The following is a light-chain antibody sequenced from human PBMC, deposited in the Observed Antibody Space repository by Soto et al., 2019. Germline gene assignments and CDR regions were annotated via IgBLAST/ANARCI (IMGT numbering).Light chain of an antibody. V-gene: IGLV2-14*01. J-gene: IGLJ3*02. CDR2: DVN. CDR3: SSYTKGGTWV. Sequence: QSVLTQPASVSGSPGQSITISCTGTSSDVGGYDFVSWYQQHPGEVPKLMIYDVNNRPSGVSNRFSGSKSGSTASLTISGLQAEDEADYYCSSYTKGGTWVFGGGTQLTVL. CDR1: SSDVGGYDF.